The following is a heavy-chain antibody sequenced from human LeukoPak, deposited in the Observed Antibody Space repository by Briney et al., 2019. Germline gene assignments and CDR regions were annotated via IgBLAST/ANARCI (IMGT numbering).Heavy chain of an antibody. J-gene: IGHJ4*02. CDR1: GFTFSSYW. CDR3: AKEMQLVPAFDY. Sequence: GGSLRLSCAASGFTFSSYWMSWVRQAPGKGLEWVANIKEDGSEKYFVDSVKGRFTISRDNARNSLYLQMNSLRAEDTAVYYCAKEMQLVPAFDYWGQGTPVTVSS. V-gene: IGHV3-7*01. CDR2: IKEDGSEK. D-gene: IGHD6-6*01.